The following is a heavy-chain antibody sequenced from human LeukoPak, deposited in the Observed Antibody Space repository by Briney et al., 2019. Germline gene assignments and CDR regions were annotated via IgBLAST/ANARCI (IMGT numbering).Heavy chain of an antibody. CDR2: IYHSGST. CDR1: GYSISSGYY. CDR3: ARDYCRGGSCYSDY. J-gene: IGHJ4*02. Sequence: ASETLSLTCTVSGYSISSGYYWGWIRQPPGKGLEWIGSIYHSGSTYYNPSLKSRVTISVDTSKNQFSLKLSSVTAADTAVYYCARDYCRGGSCYSDYWGQGTLVTASS. V-gene: IGHV4-38-2*02. D-gene: IGHD2-15*01.